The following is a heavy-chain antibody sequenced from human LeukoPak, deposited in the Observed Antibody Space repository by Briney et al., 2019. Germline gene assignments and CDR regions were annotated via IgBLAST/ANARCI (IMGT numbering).Heavy chain of an antibody. Sequence: ASVKVSCKASGGTFSSYAISWVRQAPGQGLEWMGGIIPIFGTANYAQKFQGRVTFTADESTSTAYMELSSLRSEDTAVYYCARGRDTYYDFWSGYNSWFDPWGQGTLVTVSS. D-gene: IGHD3-3*01. CDR2: IIPIFGTA. CDR1: GGTFSSYA. V-gene: IGHV1-69*13. CDR3: ARGRDTYYDFWSGYNSWFDP. J-gene: IGHJ5*02.